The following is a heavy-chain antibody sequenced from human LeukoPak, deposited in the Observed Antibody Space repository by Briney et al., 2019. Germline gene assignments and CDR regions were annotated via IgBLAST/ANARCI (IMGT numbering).Heavy chain of an antibody. CDR3: ARTYYDSSGYHFDY. CDR2: IFYSGTT. Sequence: SETLSLTCTVSGGSISSSIYYWGWIRQPPGKGLEWIGSIFYSGTTYYNPSLKSRVTISVDTSKNQFSLKLSSVTAADTAVYYCARTYYDSSGYHFDYWGQGTLVTVSS. CDR1: GGSISSSIYY. D-gene: IGHD3-22*01. J-gene: IGHJ4*02. V-gene: IGHV4-39*01.